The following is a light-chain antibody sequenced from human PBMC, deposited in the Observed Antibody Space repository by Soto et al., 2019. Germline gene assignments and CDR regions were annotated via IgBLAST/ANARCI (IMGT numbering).Light chain of an antibody. V-gene: IGKV3-20*01. Sequence: EIVLTQSPGTLSLSPGERATLSCRASQSVSSSYLAWYQQKPGQAPRLLIYGLSSRSNGIPDRFSGSGSGTDFTLTISRLEPEALAVYYCQQYGSSPLTFGGGTKVEIK. J-gene: IGKJ4*01. CDR1: QSVSSSY. CDR2: GLS. CDR3: QQYGSSPLT.